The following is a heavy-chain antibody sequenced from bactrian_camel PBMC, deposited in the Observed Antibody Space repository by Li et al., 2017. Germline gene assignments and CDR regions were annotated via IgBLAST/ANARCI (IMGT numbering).Heavy chain of an antibody. J-gene: IGHJ4*01. V-gene: IGHV3S54*01. Sequence: HVQLVESGGGSVQAGGSLRLSCVVTGNKYEHMAWFRQAPGKAREGVAAIAVGDSRRHTYYADSVKDRFTISRDDAKNTLYLQMNSLKPEDTAMYYCAADFRGRRTWSDAPVSRYRGQGTQVTVS. CDR2: IAVGDSRRHT. D-gene: IGHD2*01. CDR1: GNKYEH. CDR3: AADFRGRRTWSDAPVSRY.